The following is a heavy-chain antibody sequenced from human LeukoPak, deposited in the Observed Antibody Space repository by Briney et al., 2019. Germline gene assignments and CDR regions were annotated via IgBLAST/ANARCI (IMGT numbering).Heavy chain of an antibody. Sequence: SGGSLRLSCAASGFTFSSYSMNWVRQAPGKGLEWVSSISSSSSYIYYADSVKGRFTTSRDNAKNSLYLQMNSLRAEDTAVYYCARRPAAGTDYWGQGTLVTVSS. V-gene: IGHV3-21*01. D-gene: IGHD6-13*01. J-gene: IGHJ4*02. CDR3: ARRPAAGTDY. CDR2: ISSSSSYI. CDR1: GFTFSSYS.